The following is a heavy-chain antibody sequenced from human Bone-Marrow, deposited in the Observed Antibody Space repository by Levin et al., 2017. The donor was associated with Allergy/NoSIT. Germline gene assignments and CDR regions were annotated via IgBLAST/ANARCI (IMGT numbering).Heavy chain of an antibody. D-gene: IGHD5-18*01. CDR1: GGSIRSGGYY. V-gene: IGHV4-31*03. Sequence: SQTLSLTCNVSGGSIRSGGYYWSWIRQHPGKGLEWIGYIYDSGSTPYNPSLESRVAISVDTSKNQFYLKLTSLTAADTAVYYCARIPDTTSEFDYWGQGTLVTVSS. CDR3: ARIPDTTSEFDY. J-gene: IGHJ4*02. CDR2: IYDSGST.